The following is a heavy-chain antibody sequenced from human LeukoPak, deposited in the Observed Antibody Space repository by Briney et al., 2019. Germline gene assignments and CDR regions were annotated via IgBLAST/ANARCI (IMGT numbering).Heavy chain of an antibody. CDR1: GGSISSYY. V-gene: IGHV4-4*07. CDR2: IYTSGIT. Sequence: PSETLSLTCTVSGGSISSYYWRWIRQPAGKGLEWIGRIYTSGITNYNPSLKSRVTMSVDTSKNQFSLKLSSVTAADTAVCYCARDGKVTPSYYYYYMDVWGKGTTVTVSS. CDR3: ARDGKVTPSYYYYYMDV. J-gene: IGHJ6*03. D-gene: IGHD4-23*01.